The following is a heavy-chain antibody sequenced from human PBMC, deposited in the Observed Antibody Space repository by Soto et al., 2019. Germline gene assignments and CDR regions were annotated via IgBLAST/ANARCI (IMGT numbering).Heavy chain of an antibody. D-gene: IGHD4-4*01. Sequence: ASVKVSCKASGYTFTSYAMHWVRQAPGQRLEWMGWINAGNGNTKYSQKFQGRVTITRDTSASTAYMELSSLTSEDTAVYYCARGLRDDYNSAAAYWGQGTTVTVSS. CDR1: GYTFTSYA. V-gene: IGHV1-3*01. CDR3: ARGLRDDYNSAAAY. CDR2: INAGNGNT. J-gene: IGHJ4*02.